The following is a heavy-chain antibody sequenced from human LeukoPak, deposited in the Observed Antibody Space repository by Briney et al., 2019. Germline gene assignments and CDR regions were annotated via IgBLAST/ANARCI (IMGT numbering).Heavy chain of an antibody. V-gene: IGHV3-23*01. CDR2: ISGSGGST. CDR1: GFTFSSYA. Sequence: QTGGSLRLSCAASGFTFSSYAMSWVRQAPGKGLEWVLAISGSGGSTYYADSVKGRFTISRDNSKNTLYLQMNSLRAEDTAVYYCVKGRGQSSGYIGDYWGQGTLVTVSS. CDR3: VKGRGQSSGYIGDY. D-gene: IGHD3-22*01. J-gene: IGHJ4*02.